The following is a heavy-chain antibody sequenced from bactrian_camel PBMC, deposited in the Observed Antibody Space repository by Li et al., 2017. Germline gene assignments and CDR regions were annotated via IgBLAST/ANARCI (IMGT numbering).Heavy chain of an antibody. D-gene: IGHD2*01. V-gene: IGHV3S53*01. CDR2: IASAGTT. J-gene: IGHJ4*01. Sequence: VQLVESGGASVQAGGSLMLSCSISGMTIDNVCIGWFRQAPGKQREGVAVIASAGTTTYSDSVQGRFIISNDPYKNTLYLQMNSLEPEDTAMYYCAAAPGYRCNGGWFYSVKYNYWGQGTQVTGS. CDR1: GMTIDNVC. CDR3: AAAPGYRCNGGWFYSVKYNY.